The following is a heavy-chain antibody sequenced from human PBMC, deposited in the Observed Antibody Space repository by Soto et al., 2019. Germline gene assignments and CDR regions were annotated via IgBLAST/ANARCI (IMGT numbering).Heavy chain of an antibody. D-gene: IGHD3-10*01. CDR2: INHSGST. CDR3: ARTSRGAMVRGGGWFDP. Sequence: SETLSLTCAVYGGSFSGYYWSWIRQPPGKGLEWIGEINHSGSTNYNPSLKSQVTISVETSKNQFSLKLGPVTAADTAVYYCARTSRGAMVRGGGWFDPWGQGTLVTVSS. J-gene: IGHJ5*02. V-gene: IGHV4-34*01. CDR1: GGSFSGYY.